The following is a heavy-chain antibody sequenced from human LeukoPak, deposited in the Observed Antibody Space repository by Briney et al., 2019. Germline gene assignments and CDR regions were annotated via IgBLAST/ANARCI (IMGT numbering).Heavy chain of an antibody. D-gene: IGHD1-20*01. CDR2: IYHSGST. V-gene: IGHV4-30-2*01. CDR1: GGSISSGGYS. CDR3: ARLTGPGGYFDY. J-gene: IGHJ4*02. Sequence: PSETLSLTCAVSGGSISSGGYSWSWIRQPPGKGLEWIGYIYHSGSTYYNPSLKSRVTISVDRSKNQFSLKLSSVTAADTAVYYCARLTGPGGYFDYWGQGTLVTVSS.